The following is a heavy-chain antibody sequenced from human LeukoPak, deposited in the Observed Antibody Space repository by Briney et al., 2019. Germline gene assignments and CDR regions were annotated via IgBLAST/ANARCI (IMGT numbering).Heavy chain of an antibody. CDR2: IYYSGST. D-gene: IGHD1-14*01. CDR1: GGSISSYY. V-gene: IGHV4-59*13. CDR3: ARFGRANDY. Sequence: SETLSLTCTVSGGSISSYYWNWIRQPPGKGLEWIGYIYYSGSTNYNPSLKSRVTISIDTSKNQFSLKLSSVTAADTAVYYCARFGRANDYWGQGTPVTVSS. J-gene: IGHJ4*02.